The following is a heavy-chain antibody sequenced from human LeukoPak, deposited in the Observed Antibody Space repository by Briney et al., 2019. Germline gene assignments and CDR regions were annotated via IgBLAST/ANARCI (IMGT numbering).Heavy chain of an antibody. V-gene: IGHV3-64*01. D-gene: IGHD4-23*01. J-gene: IGHJ4*02. CDR2: IRSNGGST. Sequence: PGGSLRLSCAASGFTFRSYARHWVRQAPGKGLEYVSAIRSNGGSTYYANSVKGRFTISRDNSKNTLYLQMGSLRAEDMAVYYCARDLYGGNSGGDYWGQGTLVTVSS. CDR3: ARDLYGGNSGGDY. CDR1: GFTFRSYA.